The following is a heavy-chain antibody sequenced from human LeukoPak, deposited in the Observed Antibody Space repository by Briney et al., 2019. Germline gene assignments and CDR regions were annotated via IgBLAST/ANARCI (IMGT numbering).Heavy chain of an antibody. CDR1: GYSFTNFW. J-gene: IGHJ3*02. V-gene: IGHV5-51*01. CDR3: ARRGDHDNDAFDI. CDR2: IYPGDSDT. D-gene: IGHD4-17*01. Sequence: GESLKISCKVSGYSFTNFWFGWVRQMPGKGLEWMGIIYPGDSDTRYSPSFQGQVTISADKSITTAFLQWSSLKASDTAMYYCARRGDHDNDAFDIWGQGTMVTVSS.